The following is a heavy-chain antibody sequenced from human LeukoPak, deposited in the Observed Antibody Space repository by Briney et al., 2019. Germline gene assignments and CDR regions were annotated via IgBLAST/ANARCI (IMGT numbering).Heavy chain of an antibody. J-gene: IGHJ4*02. Sequence: ASVKVSCKASGYTFTGYYMHWVRQAPGQGLEWMGWSSPNSDDTKYAQKFQGRVTMTSDTSISTAYMELSRLTSDDTAVYYCARDRRWEQGTPYYFDHWGQGTLVTVS. V-gene: IGHV1-2*02. CDR3: ARDRRWEQGTPYYFDH. CDR1: GYTFTGYY. D-gene: IGHD1/OR15-1a*01. CDR2: SSPNSDDT.